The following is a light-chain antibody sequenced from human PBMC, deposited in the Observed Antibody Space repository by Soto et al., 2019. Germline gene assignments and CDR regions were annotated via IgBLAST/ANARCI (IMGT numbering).Light chain of an antibody. CDR3: QSYDGSLSAHYV. J-gene: IGLJ1*01. CDR2: GNS. CDR1: SSNIGSGYD. V-gene: IGLV1-40*01. Sequence: QAVVTQPPSVSGAPGPRVTISCTGSSSNIGSGYDVQWYQQLPGTAPKLLIYGNSNRPSGVPDRFSGSKSGTSASLAITGLQADDEADYYCQSYDGSLSAHYVFGTGTKLTVL.